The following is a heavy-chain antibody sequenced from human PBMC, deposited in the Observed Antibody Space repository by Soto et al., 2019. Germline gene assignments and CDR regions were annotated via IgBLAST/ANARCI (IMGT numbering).Heavy chain of an antibody. CDR3: VRLIGNSWLDF. J-gene: IGHJ5*01. D-gene: IGHD1-26*01. V-gene: IGHV6-1*01. CDR2: TYYRSKWYN. Sequence: SQTLSLTCVISGDSVSSSSVTWNWIRQSSSRGLEWLGRTYYRSKWYNDYAESVKSRITINPDTSKNQFSLHLNSVTPEDAAVYYCVRLIGNSWLDFWGQGTLVTVSS. CDR1: GDSVSSSSVT.